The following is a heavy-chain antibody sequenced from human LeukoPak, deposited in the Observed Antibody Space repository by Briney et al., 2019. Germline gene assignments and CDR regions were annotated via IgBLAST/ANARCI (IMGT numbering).Heavy chain of an antibody. Sequence: ASVKVSCKASGYTFTSYGISWERQAPGQGLEWMGWISAYNGNTNYAQKLQGRVTMTTDTSTSTAYMELRSLRSDGTAVYYCARDPTYVSKQQLDYYYGMDVWGKGTTVTVSS. D-gene: IGHD6-13*01. CDR1: GYTFTSYG. V-gene: IGHV1-18*04. J-gene: IGHJ6*04. CDR3: ARDPTYVSKQQLDYYYGMDV. CDR2: ISAYNGNT.